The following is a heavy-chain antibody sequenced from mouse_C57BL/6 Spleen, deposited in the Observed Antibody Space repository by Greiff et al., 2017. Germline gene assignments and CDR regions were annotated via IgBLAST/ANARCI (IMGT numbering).Heavy chain of an antibody. Sequence: EVKLQESGGGGGKKGGRRKRGGEAAGVGVSGCGMHWVRQAPEKGLEWVAYISSGSSTIYYADTVKGRFTISRDNAKNTLFLQMTSLRSEDTAMYYCARPDYDGYAMDYWGQGTSVTVSS. CDR3: ARPDYDGYAMDY. CDR2: ISSGSSTI. D-gene: IGHD1-1*01. CDR1: GVGVSGCG. V-gene: IGHV5-17*01. J-gene: IGHJ4*01.